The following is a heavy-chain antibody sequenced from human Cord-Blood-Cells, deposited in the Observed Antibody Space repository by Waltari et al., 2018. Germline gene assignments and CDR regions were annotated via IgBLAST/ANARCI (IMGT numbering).Heavy chain of an antibody. Sequence: QVQLVESGGGVVQPGRSLRLSCAASGFTFSSYGMHWVRQAPGKGLEWVAVISYEGSNKYYADSVKCRFTISRDNSKNTLYLQMNSLRAEDTAVYYCAKDHLNWNYDYWGQGTLVTVSS. V-gene: IGHV3-30*18. J-gene: IGHJ4*02. CDR1: GFTFSSYG. D-gene: IGHD1-7*01. CDR2: ISYEGSNK. CDR3: AKDHLNWNYDY.